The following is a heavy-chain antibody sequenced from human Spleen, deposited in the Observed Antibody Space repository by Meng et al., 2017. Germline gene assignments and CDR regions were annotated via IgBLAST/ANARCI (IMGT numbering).Heavy chain of an antibody. V-gene: IGHV4-34*01. CDR3: ARAVRITIFGVVIIRGWFDP. D-gene: IGHD3-3*01. J-gene: IGHJ5*02. CDR1: GGSFSGYY. Sequence: SETLSLTCAVYGGSFSGYYWSWIRQPPGKGLEWIGEINHSGSTNYNPSLKSRVTISVDTSKNQFSLKLSSVTAADTAVYYCARAVRITIFGVVIIRGWFDPWGQGTLVTVSS. CDR2: INHSGST.